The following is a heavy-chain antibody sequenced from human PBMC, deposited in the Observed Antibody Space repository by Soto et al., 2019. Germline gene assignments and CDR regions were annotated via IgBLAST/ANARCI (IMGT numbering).Heavy chain of an antibody. J-gene: IGHJ4*02. CDR2: IIPILGIA. D-gene: IGHD6-13*01. Sequence: SVKVSCKASGGTFSSYTISWVRQVPGQGLEWMGRIIPILGIANYAQKFQGRVTITADKSTSTAYMELSSLRSEDTAVYYCAVLGFSSWSDYWGQGTLVTVSS. V-gene: IGHV1-69*02. CDR1: GGTFSSYT. CDR3: AVLGFSSWSDY.